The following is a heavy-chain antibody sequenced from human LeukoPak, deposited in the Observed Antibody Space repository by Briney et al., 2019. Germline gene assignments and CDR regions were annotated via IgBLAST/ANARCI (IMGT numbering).Heavy chain of an antibody. D-gene: IGHD4-17*01. V-gene: IGHV1-46*01. CDR1: GYTFTSYG. J-gene: IGHJ5*02. CDR3: ARDGYGDPLLGP. CDR2: INPSGGST. Sequence: ASVKVSCKASGYTFTSYGISWVRQAPGQGLEWMGIINPSGGSTSYAQKFQGRVTMTRDTSTSTVYMELSSLRSEDTAVYYCARDGYGDPLLGPWGQGTLVTVSS.